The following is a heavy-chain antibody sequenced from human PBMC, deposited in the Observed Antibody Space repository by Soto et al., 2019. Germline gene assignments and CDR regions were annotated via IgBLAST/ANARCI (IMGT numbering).Heavy chain of an antibody. V-gene: IGHV1-69*06. J-gene: IGHJ6*02. CDR2: IIPIFGTA. D-gene: IGHD6-6*01. CDR1: GGTFSSYA. CDR3: ARRVAARSGYYYYGMDV. Sequence: SVKVSCKASGGTFSSYAISRVLQAPGQGLEWMGGIIPIFGTANYAQKFQGRVTITADKSTSTAYMELSSLRSEDTAVYYCARRVAARSGYYYYGMDVWGQGTTVTV.